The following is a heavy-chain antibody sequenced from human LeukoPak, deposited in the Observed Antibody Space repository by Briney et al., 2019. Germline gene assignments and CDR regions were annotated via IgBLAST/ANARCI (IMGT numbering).Heavy chain of an antibody. D-gene: IGHD6-13*01. J-gene: IGHJ3*02. Sequence: GGSLRLSCAASGFTFSSYSMNWVRQAPGKGLEWVSSISSSSSNKYYADSVKGRFTISRDNAKNSLYLQMNSLRAEDTAVYYCARDDGSSWYAFDIWGQGTMVTVSS. V-gene: IGHV3-21*01. CDR3: ARDDGSSWYAFDI. CDR1: GFTFSSYS. CDR2: ISSSSSNK.